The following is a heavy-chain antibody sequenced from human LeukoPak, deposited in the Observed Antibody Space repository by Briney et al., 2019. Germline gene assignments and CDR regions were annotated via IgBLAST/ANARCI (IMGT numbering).Heavy chain of an antibody. Sequence: PGGSLRLSCVASGITFSSYSMNWVRQAPGKGLEWVSAISGSGGSTYYADSVKGRFTISRDNSKNTLYLQMNSLRAEDTAVYYCAKIGGYSYRRPFDYWGQGALVTVSS. CDR2: ISGSGGST. CDR3: AKIGGYSYRRPFDY. V-gene: IGHV3-23*01. J-gene: IGHJ4*02. CDR1: GITFSSYS. D-gene: IGHD5-18*01.